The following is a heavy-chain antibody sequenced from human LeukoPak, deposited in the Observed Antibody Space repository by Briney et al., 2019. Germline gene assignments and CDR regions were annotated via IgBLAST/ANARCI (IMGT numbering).Heavy chain of an antibody. J-gene: IGHJ4*02. V-gene: IGHV3-7*04. CDR2: IKEDGSEK. CDR1: GFTFGDYA. D-gene: IGHD4-11*01. Sequence: GGSLRLSCTASGFTFGDYAMSWVRQAPGKGLEWVANIKEDGSEKYYVDSVKGRFTISRDNAKNSLYLQMNSLRVEDTAVYYCARYDHINYGLKYWGQGTLVTAPS. CDR3: ARYDHINYGLKY.